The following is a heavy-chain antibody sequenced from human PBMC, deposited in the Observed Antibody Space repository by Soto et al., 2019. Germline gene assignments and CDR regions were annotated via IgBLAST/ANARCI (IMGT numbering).Heavy chain of an antibody. V-gene: IGHV1-18*01. CDR2: ISAHNGIT. Sequence: ASVKVSCKASGYIFTKHCISWVRQAPGQGLEWMGWISAHNGITNYAQNLQDRITVTTDTSTSTAYMELRSLRPEDTAIYYCARVYGYGYGHFDFWGQGSLVTVSS. J-gene: IGHJ4*02. CDR3: ARVYGYGYGHFDF. D-gene: IGHD5-18*01. CDR1: GYIFTKHC.